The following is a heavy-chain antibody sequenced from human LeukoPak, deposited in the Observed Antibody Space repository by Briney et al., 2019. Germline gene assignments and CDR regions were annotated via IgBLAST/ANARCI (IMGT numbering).Heavy chain of an antibody. J-gene: IGHJ4*02. V-gene: IGHV1-69*04. CDR2: IIPILGIA. CDR1: GGTFSSYA. CDR3: ARDGDYERVFDY. Sequence: SVKVSCKASGGTFSSYAISWVRQAPGQGLEWMGRIIPILGIANYAQKFQGRVTITADKSTSTAYMELSSLRSEDTAVYYCARDGDYERVFDYWGQGTLVTVSS. D-gene: IGHD4-17*01.